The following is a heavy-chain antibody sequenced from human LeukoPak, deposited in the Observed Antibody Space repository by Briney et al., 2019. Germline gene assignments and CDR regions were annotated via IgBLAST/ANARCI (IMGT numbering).Heavy chain of an antibody. CDR1: GFTFSSFA. CDR3: AKGPPTYDFWSGKAFDI. CDR2: ISGSGGST. V-gene: IGHV3-23*01. D-gene: IGHD3-3*01. Sequence: GGSLRLSCAASGFTFSSFAMSWVRQAPGKGLEWVSAISGSGGSTYYADSVKGRFTISRDNSKNTLYLQMNSLRAEDTAVYYCAKGPPTYDFWSGKAFDIWGQGTMVTVSS. J-gene: IGHJ3*02.